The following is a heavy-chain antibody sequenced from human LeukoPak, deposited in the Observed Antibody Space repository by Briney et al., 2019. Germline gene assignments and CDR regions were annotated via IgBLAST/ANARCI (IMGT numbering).Heavy chain of an antibody. CDR3: ARHQEAMVRGVLYYMDV. Sequence: PSETLSLTCSVFGGSISNTDRYWGWVRQPPEKGLEWIGSIYYSGFTYYNPSLKSRVTIPVDTSKNQFSLKLSSVTAADTAVYYCARHQEAMVRGVLYYMDVWGKGTTVTISS. V-gene: IGHV4-39*01. CDR2: IYYSGFT. CDR1: GGSISNTDRY. J-gene: IGHJ6*03. D-gene: IGHD3-10*01.